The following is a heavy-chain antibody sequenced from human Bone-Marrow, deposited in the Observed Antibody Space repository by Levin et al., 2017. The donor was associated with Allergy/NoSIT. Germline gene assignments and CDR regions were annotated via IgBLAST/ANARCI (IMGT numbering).Heavy chain of an antibody. CDR3: AGGPRDSHFDY. V-gene: IGHV3-30-3*01. CDR1: GFTFSSYA. J-gene: IGHJ4*02. Sequence: GGSLRLSCAASGFTFSSYAMHWVRQAPGKGLEWVAVISYDGSNKYYADSVKGRFTISRDNSKNTLYLQMNSMRAEDTAVYYCAGGPRDSHFDYWGQGTLVTVSS. D-gene: IGHD3/OR15-3a*01. CDR2: ISYDGSNK.